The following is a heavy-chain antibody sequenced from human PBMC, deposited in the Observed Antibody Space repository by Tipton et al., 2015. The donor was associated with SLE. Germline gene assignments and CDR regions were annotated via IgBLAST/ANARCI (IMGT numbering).Heavy chain of an antibody. Sequence: VQLVQSGAEVKKPGESLKISCKGSGYSFTSYWIGWVRQMPGKGLEWMGIIYPGDYDTRYSPSFQGQVTISADKSISTAYLQWSSLKASDTAMYYCARQPYDHFDFLSGYQSYFDYWGQGTLVTVSA. CDR3: ARQPYDHFDFLSGYQSYFDY. V-gene: IGHV5-51*01. J-gene: IGHJ4*02. CDR1: GYSFTSYW. D-gene: IGHD3-3*01. CDR2: IYPGDYDT.